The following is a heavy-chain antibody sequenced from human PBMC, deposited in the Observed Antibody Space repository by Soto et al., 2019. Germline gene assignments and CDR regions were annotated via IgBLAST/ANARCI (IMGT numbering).Heavy chain of an antibody. CDR3: ARLDIHCSSTSCYGANWFDP. D-gene: IGHD2-2*01. Sequence: GESLKISCKGSGYSFTSYWIGWVRQMPGKGLEWMGIIYPGDSDTRYSPSFQGQVTISADKSISTAYLQWSSLKASDTAMYYCARLDIHCSSTSCYGANWFDPWGQGTLVTVSS. V-gene: IGHV5-51*01. J-gene: IGHJ5*02. CDR1: GYSFTSYW. CDR2: IYPGDSDT.